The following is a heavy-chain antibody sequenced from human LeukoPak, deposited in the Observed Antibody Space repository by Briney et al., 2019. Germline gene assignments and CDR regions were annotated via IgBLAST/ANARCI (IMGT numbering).Heavy chain of an antibody. Sequence: PGRSLRLSCAASGFTFDDYAMPWVRQAPGKGLEWVSGISWNSGSIGYADSVKGRFTISRDNAKNSLYLQMNSLRAEDTALYYCAKDLDSLGYSSSWYPFDYWGQGTLVTVSS. CDR2: ISWNSGSI. D-gene: IGHD6-13*01. V-gene: IGHV3-9*01. J-gene: IGHJ4*02. CDR1: GFTFDDYA. CDR3: AKDLDSLGYSSSWYPFDY.